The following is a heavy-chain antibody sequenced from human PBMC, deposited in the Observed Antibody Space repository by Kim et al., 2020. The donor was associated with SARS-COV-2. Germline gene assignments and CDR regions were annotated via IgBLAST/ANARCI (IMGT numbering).Heavy chain of an antibody. CDR1: GYSISSGYY. CDR2: IYHSGST. CDR3: ARDLVLTGTTTDY. D-gene: IGHD1-7*01. V-gene: IGHV4-38-2*02. Sequence: SETLSLTCTVSGYSISSGYYWGWIRQPPGKGLEWIGSIYHSGSTYYNPSLKSRVTISVDTSKNQFSLKLSSVTAADTAVYYCARDLVLTGTTTDYWGQGTLVTVSS. J-gene: IGHJ4*02.